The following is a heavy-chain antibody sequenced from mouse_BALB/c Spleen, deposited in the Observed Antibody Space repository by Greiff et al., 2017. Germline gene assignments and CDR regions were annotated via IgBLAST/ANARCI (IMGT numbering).Heavy chain of an antibody. Sequence: EVKLVESGGDLVKPGGSLKLSCAASGFTFSSYGMSWVRQTPDKRLEWVATISSGGSYTYYPDSVKGRFTISRDNAKNTLYLQMSSLKSEDTAMYYCARHPLTRTGMDYWGQGTSVTVSS. CDR2: ISSGGSYT. D-gene: IGHD4-1*01. V-gene: IGHV5-6*01. J-gene: IGHJ4*01. CDR1: GFTFSSYG. CDR3: ARHPLTRTGMDY.